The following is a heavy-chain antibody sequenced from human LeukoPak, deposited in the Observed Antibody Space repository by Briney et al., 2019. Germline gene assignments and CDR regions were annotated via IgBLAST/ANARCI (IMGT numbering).Heavy chain of an antibody. CDR2: ISYDGSNK. CDR1: GFTFSSYA. J-gene: IGHJ6*02. CDR3: ARARYSSAIYYYYGMDV. Sequence: GGSLRLSCAASGFTFSSYAMHWVRQAPGKGLEWVAVISYDGSNKYYADSVKGRFTISRDNSKNTLYLQMNSLRAEDTAAYYCARARYSSAIYYYYGMDVWGQGTTVTVSS. V-gene: IGHV3-30-3*01. D-gene: IGHD6-25*01.